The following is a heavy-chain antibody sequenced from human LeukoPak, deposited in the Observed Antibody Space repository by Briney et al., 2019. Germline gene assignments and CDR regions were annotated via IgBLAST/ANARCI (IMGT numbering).Heavy chain of an antibody. D-gene: IGHD1-26*01. J-gene: IGHJ4*02. Sequence: PSETLSLTCGASGGTISSTNLWSWVRQPPGQGLEWIGEISLRGLTNYNPSLMSRVTMSLDKSKNLLTLNLTSVTAADTAVYYCSRESGAYCPFGFWGQGALVTVAS. CDR3: SRESGAYCPFGF. CDR1: GGTISSTNL. CDR2: ISLRGLT. V-gene: IGHV4-4*02.